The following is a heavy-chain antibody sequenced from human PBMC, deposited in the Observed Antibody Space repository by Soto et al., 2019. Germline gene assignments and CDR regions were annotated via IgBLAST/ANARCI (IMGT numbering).Heavy chain of an antibody. V-gene: IGHV3-23*01. CDR2: ISGSGTST. J-gene: IGHJ3*01. CDR1: GFTFSSYA. Sequence: EVQLLESGGGLVQPGGSLRLFCAASGFTFSSYAMTWVRQAPGRGLEWVSGISGSGTSTYYADSVKGRFTISRDNSKNTLYLQMNSLRAEDTAIYFCAKDRELDDSSVAFELWGQGTMVTVSS. CDR3: AKDRELDDSSVAFEL. D-gene: IGHD3-22*01.